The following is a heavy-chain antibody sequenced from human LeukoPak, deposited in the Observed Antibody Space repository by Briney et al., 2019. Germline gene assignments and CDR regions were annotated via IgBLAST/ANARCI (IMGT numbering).Heavy chain of an antibody. Sequence: GGSLRLSCTVSGFTVSSNSMSWVRQAPGKGLEWVSYISSGSRTIYYADSVKGRCTISRDNAENSLYLQMSSLRAEDTAVYYCARDVYYYDSSGYYFAGGFDYWGQGTLVTVSS. V-gene: IGHV3-48*01. CDR3: ARDVYYYDSSGYYFAGGFDY. CDR1: GFTVSSNS. D-gene: IGHD3-22*01. J-gene: IGHJ4*02. CDR2: ISSGSRTI.